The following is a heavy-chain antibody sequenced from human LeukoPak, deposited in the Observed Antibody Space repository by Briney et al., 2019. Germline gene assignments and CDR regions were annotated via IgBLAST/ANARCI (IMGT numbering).Heavy chain of an antibody. V-gene: IGHV4-39*01. Sequence: PSETLSLTCTVSGGSISSSSYYWGWIRQPPGKGLEWIGSIYYSGSTYYNPSHKSRVTISVDTSKNQFSLKLSSVTAADTAVYYCARRDVVVVAGYFDYWGQGTLVTVSS. CDR2: IYYSGST. CDR1: GGSISSSSYY. J-gene: IGHJ4*02. CDR3: ARRDVVVVAGYFDY. D-gene: IGHD2-15*01.